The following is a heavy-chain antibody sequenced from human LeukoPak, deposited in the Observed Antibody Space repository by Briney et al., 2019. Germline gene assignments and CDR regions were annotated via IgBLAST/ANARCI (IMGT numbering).Heavy chain of an antibody. J-gene: IGHJ4*02. D-gene: IGHD3-10*01. V-gene: IGHV4-39*07. CDR3: AIGGRFGEFDY. CDR1: GGSISSSSYY. CDR2: IYYSGST. Sequence: SETLSLTCTVSGGSISSSSYYWGWIRQPPGKGLEWIGSIYYSGSTYYNPSLKSRVTISVDTSKNQFSLKLSSVTAADTAVYYCAIGGRFGEFDYWGQGTLVTVSS.